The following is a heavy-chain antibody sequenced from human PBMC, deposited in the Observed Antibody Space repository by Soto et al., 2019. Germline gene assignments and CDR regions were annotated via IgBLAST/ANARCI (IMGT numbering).Heavy chain of an antibody. J-gene: IGHJ6*03. V-gene: IGHV3-11*01. CDR3: ARVSPTEVSYYDFWSGYYTGYYYYYMDV. CDR2: ISSSGSTI. CDR1: GFTLSDYY. Sequence: GGSLRLSCAASGFTLSDYYISWIRQAPGKGREWGSYISSSGSTIYYADSVKGRFTISRDNAKNSLYLQMNSLRAEDSAVYYCARVSPTEVSYYDFWSGYYTGYYYYYMDVWGKGTTVTVSS. D-gene: IGHD3-3*01.